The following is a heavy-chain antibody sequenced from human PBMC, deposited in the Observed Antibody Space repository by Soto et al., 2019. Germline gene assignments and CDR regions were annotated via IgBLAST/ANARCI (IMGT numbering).Heavy chain of an antibody. J-gene: IGHJ4*02. CDR1: GGSIRSGGYS. D-gene: IGHD4-17*01. CDR2: IYHSGST. Sequence: SETLSLTCAVSGGSIRSGGYSWSWIRQPPGKGLEWIGYIYHSGSTYYNPSLKSRVTISVDRSKNQFSLKLSSVTAADTAVYYCSRGGKTVTTFDYWGQGTLVTVSS. CDR3: SRGGKTVTTFDY. V-gene: IGHV4-30-2*01.